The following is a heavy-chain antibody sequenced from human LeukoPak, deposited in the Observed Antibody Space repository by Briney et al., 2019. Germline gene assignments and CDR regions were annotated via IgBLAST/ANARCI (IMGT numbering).Heavy chain of an antibody. J-gene: IGHJ4*02. CDR1: GFTFGDYA. CDR3: CRAPYNNYVNLDY. V-gene: IGHV3-49*04. Sequence: GGTLRLSCTASGFTFGDYAMSWVRQVPGKGLEWLGFIRSKAFGGTTEYAASVKGRFTISRDDSISIAYLQMNSLKTEDSAVDYCCRAPYNNYVNLDYWGQGTLVTVSS. CDR2: IRSKAFGGTT. D-gene: IGHD4-11*01.